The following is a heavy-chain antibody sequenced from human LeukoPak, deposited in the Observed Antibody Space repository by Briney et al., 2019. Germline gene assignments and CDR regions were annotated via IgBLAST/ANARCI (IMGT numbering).Heavy chain of an antibody. Sequence: ASVKVSCKSSGGTFSSYAISWVRQAPGQGLEWMGGIIPIFGTANYAQKVQVRVTITADESTSKAYMELSRLSSEDTAGYSWSRGLTVVPYYYYMDGSGKGTTVT. V-gene: IGHV1-69*13. J-gene: IGHJ6*03. CDR2: IIPIFGTA. CDR3: SRGLTVVPYYYYMDG. D-gene: IGHD4-23*01. CDR1: GGTFSSYA.